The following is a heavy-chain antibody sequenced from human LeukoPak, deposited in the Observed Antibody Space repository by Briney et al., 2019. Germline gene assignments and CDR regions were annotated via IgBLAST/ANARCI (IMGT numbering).Heavy chain of an antibody. D-gene: IGHD2-8*01. J-gene: IGHJ5*01. Sequence: SETLSLTCTVSGDSTSNFYWNWIRQSPGRGLEWIGNIHYSGSSVYNPSLKSRGTISIDTSRRQFFLKLNSVTAADTAVYFCALAPNSNWFDFWGPGTLVTVSS. CDR3: ALAPNSNWFDF. V-gene: IGHV4-59*03. CDR2: IHYSGSS. CDR1: GDSTSNFY.